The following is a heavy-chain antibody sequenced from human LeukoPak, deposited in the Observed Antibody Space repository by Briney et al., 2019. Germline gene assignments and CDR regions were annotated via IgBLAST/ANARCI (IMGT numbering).Heavy chain of an antibody. V-gene: IGHV3-7*01. J-gene: IGHJ4*02. CDR1: GFTFSSYA. D-gene: IGHD2-21*01. CDR3: VRVLIVGSRSIFEH. Sequence: GGSLRLSCAASGFTFSSYAMSWVRQVPGKGLAWVANINRDGSEEYYMDSVKGRVTISRDNAKNSLYLQMNSLRADDTAVYYCVRVLIVGSRSIFEHWGQGTLVTVSS. CDR2: INRDGSEE.